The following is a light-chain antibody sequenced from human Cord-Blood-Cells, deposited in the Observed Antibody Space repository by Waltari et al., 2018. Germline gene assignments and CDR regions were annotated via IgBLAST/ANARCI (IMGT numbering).Light chain of an antibody. CDR1: SSDVGGYNY. V-gene: IGLV2-14*03. CDR2: DVS. CDR3: SSYTSSSTWV. Sequence: QSALTQPASVSGSPGKSTTIPCTGTSSDVGGYNYVSWYQQHPGKAPKLMIDDVSNRPSGVSNRFSGSKSGNTASLTISGLQAEDEADYYCSSYTSSSTWVFGGGTKLTVL. J-gene: IGLJ3*02.